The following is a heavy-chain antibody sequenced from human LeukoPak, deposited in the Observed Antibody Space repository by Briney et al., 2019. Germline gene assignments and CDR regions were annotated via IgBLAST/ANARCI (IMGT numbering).Heavy chain of an antibody. Sequence: GSSVKVSCKASGGTFSSYAISWVRQAPGQGLEWMGGIIPIFGTANYAQKFQGRVTITADESTSTAYMELSSLRSEDTAVYYCARGERILRGELTGYRYAFDYWGQGTLVTVSS. J-gene: IGHJ4*02. D-gene: IGHD3-9*01. CDR2: IIPIFGTA. CDR3: ARGERILRGELTGYRYAFDY. CDR1: GGTFSSYA. V-gene: IGHV1-69*01.